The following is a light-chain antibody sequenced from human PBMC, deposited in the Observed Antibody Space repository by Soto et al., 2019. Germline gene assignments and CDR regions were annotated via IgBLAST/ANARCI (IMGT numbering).Light chain of an antibody. CDR3: GTWDSCLSAGV. CDR1: NSNIGNNY. Sequence: QAVVTQPPSVSATPGQTVTISCSGSNSNIGNNYVSWYQQLTGTAPKLLSYDNNKRPSEIPDRFSGSKSGPSATLGITGLQTGDEADYYCGTWDSCLSAGVFGTGTKLTVL. J-gene: IGLJ1*01. CDR2: DNN. V-gene: IGLV1-51*01.